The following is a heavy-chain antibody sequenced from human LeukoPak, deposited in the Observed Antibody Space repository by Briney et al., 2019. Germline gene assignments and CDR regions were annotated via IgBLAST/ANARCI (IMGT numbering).Heavy chain of an antibody. D-gene: IGHD3-22*01. V-gene: IGHV1-2*06. CDR3: ARKGGYYYWFDP. CDR1: GYTFTGYY. J-gene: IGHJ5*02. Sequence: ASVKVSCKASGYTFTGYYMHWVRQAPGQGLEWMGRINPNSGGTNYAQKFQGRVTMTRDTSISTAYMELSRLRSDDTAAYYCARKGGYYYWFDPWGQGTLVTVSS. CDR2: INPNSGGT.